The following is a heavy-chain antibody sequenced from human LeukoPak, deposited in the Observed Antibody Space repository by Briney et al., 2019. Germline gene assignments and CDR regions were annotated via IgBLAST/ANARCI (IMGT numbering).Heavy chain of an antibody. CDR1: GLTVRGSY. CDR3: TRDLTGTTWSENDY. V-gene: IGHV3-53*01. Sequence: GGSLRLSCVASGLTVRGSYMSWVRQAPGQGLEWGSVIYSGDRTYYADSVKGRFTISRDTSKNSLYLQMNNLRANDTAMYYCTRDLTGTTWSENDYWGQGTLVTMSS. J-gene: IGHJ4*02. D-gene: IGHD6-13*01. CDR2: IYSGDRT.